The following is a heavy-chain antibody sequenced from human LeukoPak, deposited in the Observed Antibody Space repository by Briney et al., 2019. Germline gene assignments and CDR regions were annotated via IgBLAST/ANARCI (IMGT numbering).Heavy chain of an antibody. Sequence: ASVKVSCKASGGTFTLYAISWVRHAPGQGLEWMGGIITISGTANYAHKFQGRVTITADESTNTAYMELSNLRSDDTAVYCCARDRYSRGWYLVDYWGQGTLVTVSS. CDR2: IITISGTA. CDR1: GGTFTLYA. D-gene: IGHD6-19*01. CDR3: ARDRYSRGWYLVDY. V-gene: IGHV1-69*13. J-gene: IGHJ4*02.